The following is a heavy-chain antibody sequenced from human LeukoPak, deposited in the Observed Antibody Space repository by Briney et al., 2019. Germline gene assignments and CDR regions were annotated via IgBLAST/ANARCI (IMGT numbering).Heavy chain of an antibody. Sequence: GGSLRLSCAASGFAFRSYPMTWVRQAPGKGLEWVSAISGSGGYTYYADSVKGRFTISRDNSKNTLYLQMNSLRAEDTAVYYCAKDLAEMATIIDYWGQGTLVTVSS. D-gene: IGHD5-24*01. CDR1: GFAFRSYP. V-gene: IGHV3-23*01. CDR2: ISGSGGYT. J-gene: IGHJ4*02. CDR3: AKDLAEMATIIDY.